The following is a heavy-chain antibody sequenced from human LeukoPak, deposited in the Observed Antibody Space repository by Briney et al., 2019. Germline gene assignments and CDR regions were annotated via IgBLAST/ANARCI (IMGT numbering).Heavy chain of an antibody. D-gene: IGHD6-6*01. CDR1: GFTFRSYT. CDR2: IGTSSTTI. V-gene: IGHV3-48*01. J-gene: IGHJ4*02. Sequence: GGSLRLSCAASGFTFRSYTMNWVRQPPGRGLEWVSNIGTSSTTIYYADSVKGRFTISRDNAKNTLYLQMNSLRAEDTAVYYCARGSIAALFFDYWGQGTLVTVSS. CDR3: ARGSIAALFFDY.